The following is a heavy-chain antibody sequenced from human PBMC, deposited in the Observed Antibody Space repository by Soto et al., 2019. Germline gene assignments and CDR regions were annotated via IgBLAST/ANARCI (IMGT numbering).Heavy chain of an antibody. CDR2: ISSSGSTI. J-gene: IGHJ6*02. CDR3: ARGLSCISTSCHVGPVDV. D-gene: IGHD2-2*01. Sequence: PGGSLRLSCAASGFPFSDYYMSWIRQAPGKGLEWVSYISSSGSTIYYADSVKGRFTISRDNAKNSLYLQMNSLRAEDTAVYYCARGLSCISTSCHVGPVDVWGQGTTVTVSS. V-gene: IGHV3-11*01. CDR1: GFPFSDYY.